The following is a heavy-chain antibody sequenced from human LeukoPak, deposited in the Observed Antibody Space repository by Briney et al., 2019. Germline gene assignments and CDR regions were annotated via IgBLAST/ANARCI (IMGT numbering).Heavy chain of an antibody. V-gene: IGHV1-2*02. Sequence: GASVKVSCKASGYTFTGYYMHWVRQAPGQELEWMGWINPNSGGTNYAQKFQGRVTMTRDTSISTAYMELSRLRSDDTAVYYCARATGYSSSRYGWYWFDPWGQGTLVTVSS. CDR1: GYTFTGYY. CDR3: ARATGYSSSRYGWYWFDP. D-gene: IGHD6-13*01. CDR2: INPNSGGT. J-gene: IGHJ5*02.